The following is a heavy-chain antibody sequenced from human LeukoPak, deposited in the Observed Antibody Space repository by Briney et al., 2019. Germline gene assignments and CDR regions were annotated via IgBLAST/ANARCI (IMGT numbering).Heavy chain of an antibody. CDR3: ARAVGRGLRFLEWLSYNWFDP. Sequence: SETLSLTCTVSGGSISSYYWSWIRQPAGKGLEWIGRIYTSGSTNYNPSLKSRVTMSVDTSKNQFSLKLSSVTAADTAVYYCARAVGRGLRFLEWLSYNWFDPWGQGTLVTVSS. CDR1: GGSISSYY. CDR2: IYTSGST. V-gene: IGHV4-4*07. J-gene: IGHJ5*02. D-gene: IGHD3-3*01.